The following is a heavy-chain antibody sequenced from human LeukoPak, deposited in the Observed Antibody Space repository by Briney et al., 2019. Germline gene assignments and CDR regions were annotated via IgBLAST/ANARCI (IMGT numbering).Heavy chain of an antibody. CDR2: ISAYNGNT. CDR1: GYTFTSYG. J-gene: IGHJ4*02. V-gene: IGHV1-18*01. CDR3: ARDFGIAAAGPSDY. Sequence: GASVKVSCKASGYTFTSYGISWVRQAPGQGLEWMGWISAYNGNTNYARKLQGRVAMTTDTSTSTAYMELRSLRSDDTAVYYCARDFGIAAAGPSDYWGQGTLVTVSS. D-gene: IGHD6-13*01.